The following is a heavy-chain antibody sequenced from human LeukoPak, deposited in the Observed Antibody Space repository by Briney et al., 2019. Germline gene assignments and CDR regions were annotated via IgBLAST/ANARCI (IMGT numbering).Heavy chain of an antibody. Sequence: ASVKVSCKASGYTFTSYGISWVRQAPGQGLEWMGWISAYNGNTNYAQKLQGRVTMTTDTSTSTAYMELRSLRSDDTAVYYCARVGGGYSGYDVEGYNWFDPWGQGTLVTVSS. CDR3: ARVGGGYSGYDVEGYNWFDP. D-gene: IGHD5-12*01. V-gene: IGHV1-18*01. CDR2: ISAYNGNT. CDR1: GYTFTSYG. J-gene: IGHJ5*02.